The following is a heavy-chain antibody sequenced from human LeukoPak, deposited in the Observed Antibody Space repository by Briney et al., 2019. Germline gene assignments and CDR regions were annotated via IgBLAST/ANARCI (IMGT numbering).Heavy chain of an antibody. CDR1: GFTFRSYW. CDR2: IGRSSIYI. Sequence: GGCLRLACAAYGFTFRSYWMHWVRQAPGKGVEWVSSIGRSSIYIYIPDSVKGRFTISRDNAKNSLYLQMTSLRPEDTAVYYCARYRELRVLPFDYWGQGTLVTVSS. CDR3: ARYRELRVLPFDY. D-gene: IGHD1-26*01. V-gene: IGHV3-21*01. J-gene: IGHJ4*02.